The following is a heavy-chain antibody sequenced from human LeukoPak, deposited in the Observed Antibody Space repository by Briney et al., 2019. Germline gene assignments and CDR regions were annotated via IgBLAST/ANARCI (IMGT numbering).Heavy chain of an antibody. CDR2: IFYTGTA. D-gene: IGHD3-16*01. J-gene: IGHJ4*02. Sequence: SETLSLTCTVSGGSISNGSFYWGWIRQPPGKGLEWIGSIFYTGTAYYRPSLKSRVTISIDTSRNQFSLKLSSVTAADTAVYYCVREGGPTPDYWGQGTLVTVSS. CDR1: GGSISNGSFY. CDR3: VREGGPTPDY. V-gene: IGHV4-39*07.